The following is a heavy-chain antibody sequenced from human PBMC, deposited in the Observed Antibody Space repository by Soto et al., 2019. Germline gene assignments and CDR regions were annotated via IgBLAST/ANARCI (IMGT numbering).Heavy chain of an antibody. V-gene: IGHV3-23*01. CDR3: AKNPPLGYCSGGSCYPGGGAY. CDR1: GFTFSSYA. Sequence: GSLRLSCAASGFTFSSYAMSWVRQAPGKGLEWVSAISGSGGSTYYADSVKGRFTISRDNSKNTLYLQMNSLRAEDTAVYYCAKNPPLGYCSGGSCYPGGGAYWGQGTLVTVSS. J-gene: IGHJ4*02. CDR2: ISGSGGST. D-gene: IGHD2-15*01.